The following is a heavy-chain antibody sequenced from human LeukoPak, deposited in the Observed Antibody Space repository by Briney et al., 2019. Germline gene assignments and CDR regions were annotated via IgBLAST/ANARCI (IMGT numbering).Heavy chain of an antibody. CDR3: ANLGYSD. D-gene: IGHD5-12*01. CDR2: IKQDGSEK. Sequence: GGSLRLSCAASGFTFSSYGMHWVRQAPGKGLEWVANIKQDGSEKYYVDSVKGRFTISRDNAKKSLYLQMNSLRVEDTAVYYCANLGYSDGGQGTLVTVSS. J-gene: IGHJ4*02. V-gene: IGHV3-7*01. CDR1: GFTFSSYG.